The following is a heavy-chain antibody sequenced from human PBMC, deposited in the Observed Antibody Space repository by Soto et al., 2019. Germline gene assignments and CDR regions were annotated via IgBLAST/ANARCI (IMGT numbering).Heavy chain of an antibody. CDR2: ISGSGGST. CDR1: GFTFSSYA. D-gene: IGHD6-19*01. Sequence: ETLSLSCAASGFTFSSYAMSWVRQAPGKGLEWVSAISGSGGSTYYADSVKGRFTISRDNSKNTLYLQMNSLRAEDTAVYYCAKAGQQWLSWFDPWGQGTLVTVSS. CDR3: AKAGQQWLSWFDP. V-gene: IGHV3-23*01. J-gene: IGHJ5*02.